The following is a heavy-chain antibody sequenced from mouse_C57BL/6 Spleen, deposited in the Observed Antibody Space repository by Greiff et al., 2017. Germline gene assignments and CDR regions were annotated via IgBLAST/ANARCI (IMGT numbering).Heavy chain of an antibody. CDR2: IWTGGGT. V-gene: IGHV2-9-1*01. CDR3: ARNYGSSYGAMDY. J-gene: IGHJ4*01. Sequence: QVQLQQSGPGLVAPSQSLSITCTVSGFSLTSYAISWVRQPPGKGLEWLGVIWTGGGTNYNSALKSRLSISKDNSKSQVFLKMNSLQTDDTARYYCARNYGSSYGAMDYWGQGTSVTVSS. D-gene: IGHD1-1*01. CDR1: GFSLTSYA.